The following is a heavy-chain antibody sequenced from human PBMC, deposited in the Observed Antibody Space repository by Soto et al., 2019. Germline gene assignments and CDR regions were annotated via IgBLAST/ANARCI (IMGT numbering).Heavy chain of an antibody. CDR2: ISARGGRI. D-gene: IGHD5-12*01. CDR3: AKGSFEYSASGDH. V-gene: IGHV3-23*01. Sequence: EVQLLESGGGLVQPGGSLRLSCAASGFSFSSYALVWVRQAPGKGLEWVSVISARGGRIYFLDSVKGRLTISRDNSKKVLSLKMTSLRAEGTPTYFCAKGSFEYSASGDHWGQGTLVVVSS. J-gene: IGHJ4*02. CDR1: GFSFSSYA.